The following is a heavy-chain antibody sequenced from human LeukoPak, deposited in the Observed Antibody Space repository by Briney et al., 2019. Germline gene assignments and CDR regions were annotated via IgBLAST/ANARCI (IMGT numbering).Heavy chain of an antibody. CDR2: IYYSGST. J-gene: IGHJ4*02. CDR1: GGSISSSSYY. D-gene: IGHD1-26*01. Sequence: PSETLSLTCTVSGGSISSSSYYWGWIRQPPGKGLEWMGSIYYSGSTYYNPSLKSRVTISVDTSKNQFSLKLSSVTAADTAVYYCATQGSIVGATRCFDYWGQGTLVTVSS. CDR3: ATQGSIVGATRCFDY. V-gene: IGHV4-39*07.